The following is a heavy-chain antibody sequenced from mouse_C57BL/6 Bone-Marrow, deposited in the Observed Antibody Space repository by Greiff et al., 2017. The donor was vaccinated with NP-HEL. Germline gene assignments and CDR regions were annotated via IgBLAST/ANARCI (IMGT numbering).Heavy chain of an antibody. CDR3: ARVYYYGSWYFDV. CDR1: GFTFSDYY. Sequence: EVHLVESGGGLVQPGGSLKLSCAASGFTFSDYYMYWVRQTPEKRLEWVAYISNGGGSTYYPDTVKGRFTISRDNAKNTLYLQMSRLKSEDTAMYYCARVYYYGSWYFDVWGTGTTVTVSS. CDR2: ISNGGGST. V-gene: IGHV5-12*01. J-gene: IGHJ1*03. D-gene: IGHD1-1*01.